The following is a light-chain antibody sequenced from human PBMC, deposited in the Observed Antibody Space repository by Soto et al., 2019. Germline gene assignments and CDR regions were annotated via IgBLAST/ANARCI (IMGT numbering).Light chain of an antibody. CDR3: AAWDASLSGYV. CDR2: RNN. Sequence: QSALTQPPSASGTPGQRVTISCSGSSSNIGTDDVFWYLQLPGTAPKLLIYRNNQRPPGVSDRFSGSKSGTSASLAISGLRSEDEADYYCAAWDASLSGYVFGTGTKVTVL. J-gene: IGLJ1*01. V-gene: IGLV1-47*01. CDR1: SSNIGTDD.